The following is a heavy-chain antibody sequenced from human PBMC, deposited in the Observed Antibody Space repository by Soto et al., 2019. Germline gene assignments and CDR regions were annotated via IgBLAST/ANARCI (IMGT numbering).Heavy chain of an antibody. V-gene: IGHV4-39*01. CDR2: IHYSGST. J-gene: IGHJ4*02. D-gene: IGHD2-8*01. CDR1: GDSIGTTHSY. CDR3: ARHEGNGNVWPLDY. Sequence: QVQLLESGPGLVKPSETLSLTCTVSGDSIGTTHSYWAWIRQSPGKGLEWIGNIHYSGSTYYMPSLRSRATLSVDTSKNQFSRRLTSVTAEDTAVYYCARHEGNGNVWPLDYWGQGILVTVSS.